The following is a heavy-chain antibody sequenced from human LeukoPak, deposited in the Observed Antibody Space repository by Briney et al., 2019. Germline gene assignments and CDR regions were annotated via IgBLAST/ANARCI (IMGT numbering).Heavy chain of an antibody. CDR1: GYTFTSYG. CDR3: ARVAVVITLFDY. Sequence: GASVKVSCKASGYTFTSYGISWVRQAPGQGLEWMGWINPNSGGTNYAQKFQGRVTMTRDTSISTAYMELSRLRSDDTAVYYCARVAVVITLFDYWGQGTLVTVSS. V-gene: IGHV1-2*02. D-gene: IGHD3-22*01. J-gene: IGHJ4*02. CDR2: INPNSGGT.